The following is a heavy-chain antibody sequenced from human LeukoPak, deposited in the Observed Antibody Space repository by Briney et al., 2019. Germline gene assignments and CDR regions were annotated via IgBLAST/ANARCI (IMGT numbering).Heavy chain of an antibody. D-gene: IGHD3-10*01. CDR1: EYTFTGYY. J-gene: IGHJ4*02. V-gene: IGHV1-2*02. Sequence: ASVQVSCKVSEYTFTGYYMHWVGQAPGQGLEWMGGLNPNTGGTNYAQNFQGRVTMTRDTSISTVYMELSRLRSDDTALYYCARVPRSGSYIYFDYWGQGTLVTVSS. CDR2: LNPNTGGT. CDR3: ARVPRSGSYIYFDY.